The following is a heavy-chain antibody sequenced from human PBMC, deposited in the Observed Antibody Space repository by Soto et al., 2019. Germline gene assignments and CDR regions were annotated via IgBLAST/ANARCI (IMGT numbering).Heavy chain of an antibody. Sequence: VSLRLSCAASGFTFTNYLMTWVRQAPGKGLEWVSSIDKSGGDTYYADSVKGRFTISRDNSKNTLYLQMNGLRAEDTALYYCAKDTYSRSWYFWGQGTLVTVSS. CDR2: IDKSGGDT. D-gene: IGHD2-2*01. CDR3: AKDTYSRSWYF. V-gene: IGHV3-23*05. CDR1: GFTFTNYL. J-gene: IGHJ4*02.